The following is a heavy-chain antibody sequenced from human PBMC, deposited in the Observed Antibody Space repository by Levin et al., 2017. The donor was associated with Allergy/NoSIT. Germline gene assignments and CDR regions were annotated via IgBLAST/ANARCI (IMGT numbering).Heavy chain of an antibody. V-gene: IGHV5-51*01. CDR3: AREAARRDFDS. J-gene: IGHJ4*02. Sequence: GGSLRLSCKGSGYSFISYWIVWVRQMPGKGLEWMGIIYPGDSDTRYSPSFQGQVTISVDKSISTAYLQWSSLKASDTAMYYCAREAARRDFDSWGQGTLVTVSS. D-gene: IGHD2-15*01. CDR1: GYSFISYW. CDR2: IYPGDSDT.